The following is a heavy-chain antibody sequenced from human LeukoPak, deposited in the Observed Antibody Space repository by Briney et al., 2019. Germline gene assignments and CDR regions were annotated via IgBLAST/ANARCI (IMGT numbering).Heavy chain of an antibody. CDR3: AKGRGSYLAYYFDY. V-gene: IGHV3-9*01. J-gene: IGHJ4*02. Sequence: GGSLRLSCAASGFTFDDYAMHWVRKAPGEGLEWVSGISWNSGSIGYADSVKGRFTISRDNAKNSLYLQMNSLRAEDTALYYCAKGRGSYLAYYFDYWGQGTLVTVSS. CDR1: GFTFDDYA. CDR2: ISWNSGSI. D-gene: IGHD1-26*01.